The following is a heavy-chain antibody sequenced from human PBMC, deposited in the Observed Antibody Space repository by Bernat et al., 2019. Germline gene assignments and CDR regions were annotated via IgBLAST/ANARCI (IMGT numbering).Heavy chain of an antibody. Sequence: QVQLVESGGGVVQPGRSLRLSCAASGFPFGSFAFHWVAQAPAKGLEGLAFISYDGSNKYYADSVKGRFTISRDNSKNTLYLQMNSLRAEDTAVYYCARDGLLGYFDYWGQGTLVTVSS. CDR1: GFPFGSFA. CDR2: ISYDGSNK. CDR3: ARDGLLGYFDY. V-gene: IGHV3-30-3*01. J-gene: IGHJ4*02. D-gene: IGHD7-27*01.